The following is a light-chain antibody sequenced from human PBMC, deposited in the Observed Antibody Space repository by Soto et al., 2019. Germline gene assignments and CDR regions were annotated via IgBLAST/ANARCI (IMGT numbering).Light chain of an antibody. CDR2: GAS. J-gene: IGKJ4*01. Sequence: EIVLTQSPSTMSLSPGERATLCCRASQSVSSSYLAWYQQKPGQAPRLLIYGASSRATGIPDRFSGSRSGAEFTLTSNSLQSEDFAVYYCQPYNNWPLTFGGGTKVDIK. CDR1: QSVSSSY. CDR3: QPYNNWPLT. V-gene: IGKV3-20*01.